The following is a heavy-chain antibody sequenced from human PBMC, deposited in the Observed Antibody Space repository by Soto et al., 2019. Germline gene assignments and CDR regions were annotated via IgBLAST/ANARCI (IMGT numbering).Heavy chain of an antibody. CDR2: ISAYNGNT. Sequence: GASVKVSCKASGYTFTSYGISWVRQAPGQGLEWMGWISAYNGNTNYAQKLQGRVTMTTDTSTSTAYMELRSLRSDDTAVYYCARDFSGSGYDVFDYWGQGTLVTVSS. CDR1: GYTFTSYG. J-gene: IGHJ4*02. V-gene: IGHV1-18*01. D-gene: IGHD5-12*01. CDR3: ARDFSGSGYDVFDY.